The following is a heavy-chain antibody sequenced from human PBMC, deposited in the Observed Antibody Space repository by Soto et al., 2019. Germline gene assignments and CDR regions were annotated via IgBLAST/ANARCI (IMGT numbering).Heavy chain of an antibody. D-gene: IGHD2-15*01. CDR3: ATARGAVIAATPGY. CDR1: GGTFSSYA. CDR2: IIPIFGTA. J-gene: IGHJ4*02. V-gene: IGHV1-69*01. Sequence: QVQLVQSGAEVKKPGTSVKVSCKASGGTFSSYAISWVRQAPGQGLEWMGGIIPIFGTANYAQNFQGRVTITADESTGTAYMELISLRSEDTAVYYCATARGAVIAATPGYWGQGTLVTVSS.